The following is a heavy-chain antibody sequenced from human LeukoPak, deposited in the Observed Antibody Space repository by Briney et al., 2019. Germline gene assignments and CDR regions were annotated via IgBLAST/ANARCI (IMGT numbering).Heavy chain of an antibody. CDR3: AKGAYGHLEYNWFDP. Sequence: GGSLRLSCAASGFTFSSYAMSWVRQAPGKGLEWVSAISGSGGSTYYADSVKGRFTISRDNSKNTLYLQMNSLRAEDAAVYYCAKGAYGHLEYNWFDPWGQGTLVTVSS. D-gene: IGHD3-10*01. V-gene: IGHV3-23*01. CDR1: GFTFSSYA. CDR2: ISGSGGST. J-gene: IGHJ5*02.